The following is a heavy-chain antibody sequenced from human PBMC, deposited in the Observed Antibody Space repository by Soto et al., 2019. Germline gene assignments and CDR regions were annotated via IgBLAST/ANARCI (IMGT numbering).Heavy chain of an antibody. CDR1: GFTFSSYS. V-gene: IGHV3-21*01. CDR2: ISSSSSYI. J-gene: IGHJ6*02. D-gene: IGHD2-2*01. CDR3: ARDIVVVPAAILLDYYYGMDV. Sequence: PGGSLRLSCAASGFTFSSYSMNWVRQAPGKGLEWVSSISSSSSYIYYADSVKGRFTISRDNAKNSLYLQMNSLRAEDTAVYYCARDIVVVPAAILLDYYYGMDVWGQGTTVTVSS.